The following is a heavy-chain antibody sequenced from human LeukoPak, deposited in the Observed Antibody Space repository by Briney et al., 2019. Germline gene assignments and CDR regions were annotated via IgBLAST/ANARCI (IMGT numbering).Heavy chain of an antibody. CDR3: ARLTSGSYYNPNDAFDI. Sequence: GESLKISCQGSGYSFTSYWIGWVRQMPGKGLEWMGIIYPGDSDTRYSPSFQGQVTISADKSISTAYLQWSSLKASDTAMYYCARLTSGSYYNPNDAFDIWGQGTMVTVSS. D-gene: IGHD1-26*01. V-gene: IGHV5-51*01. CDR2: IYPGDSDT. J-gene: IGHJ3*02. CDR1: GYSFTSYW.